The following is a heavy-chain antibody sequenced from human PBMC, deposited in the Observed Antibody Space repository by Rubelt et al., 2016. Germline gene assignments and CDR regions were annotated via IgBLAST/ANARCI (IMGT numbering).Heavy chain of an antibody. CDR1: GGSFRGYY. CDR2: INPRGRT. J-gene: IGHJ3*02. Sequence: QVQLQQWGAGLLKPSETLSLTCAVYGGSFRGYYWRWIRQPPGKGLEWIGDINPRGRTNYHPSLRSRVTISADTSKNQFSLKLSSVTAADTAVYYCATPRYCSSTSCYRERHAFDIWGQGTMVTVSS. CDR3: ATPRYCSSTSCYRERHAFDI. V-gene: IGHV4-34*01. D-gene: IGHD2-2*01.